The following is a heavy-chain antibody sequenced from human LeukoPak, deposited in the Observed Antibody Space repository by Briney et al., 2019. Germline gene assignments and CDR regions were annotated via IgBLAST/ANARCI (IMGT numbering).Heavy chain of an antibody. Sequence: GGTLRLSCAASGFTFSSYGMSWVRQAPGKGLEWVSSISGSGGATYYADSVKGRFTISRDNSKNTLYLQMNSLRAEDTAVYYCAKDRYDSSGYLDYWGQGTLVTVSS. CDR3: AKDRYDSSGYLDY. CDR2: ISGSGGAT. J-gene: IGHJ4*02. V-gene: IGHV3-23*01. D-gene: IGHD3-22*01. CDR1: GFTFSSYG.